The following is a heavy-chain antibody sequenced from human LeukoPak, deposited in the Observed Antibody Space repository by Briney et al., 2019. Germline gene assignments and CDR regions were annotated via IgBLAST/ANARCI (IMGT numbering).Heavy chain of an antibody. CDR1: GDSVSSNSAA. Sequence: SQTLSLTCAISGDSVSSNSAAWNWIRQSPSRGLEWLGRTYYRSKWYNDYAVPVKSRITINPDTSKNQFSLQLNSVTPEDTAVYYCAREWGAARPSFYYYYYMDVWGKGTTVTVSS. J-gene: IGHJ6*03. V-gene: IGHV6-1*01. CDR3: AREWGAARPSFYYYYYMDV. D-gene: IGHD6-6*01. CDR2: TYYRSKWYN.